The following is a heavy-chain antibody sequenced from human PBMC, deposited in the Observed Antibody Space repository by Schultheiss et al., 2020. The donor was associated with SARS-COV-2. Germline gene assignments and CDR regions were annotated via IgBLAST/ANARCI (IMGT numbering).Heavy chain of an antibody. CDR2: IYTSGST. V-gene: IGHV4-59*10. CDR3: ATGAIGNSGWSVPYYFYGMDV. Sequence: SETLSLTCAVYGGSFSGYYWSWIRQPAGKGLEWIGRIYTSGSTNYNPSLKSRVTMSVDTSKNQFSLKLRSVTTADTAVYYCATGAIGNSGWSVPYYFYGMDVWGQGTTVTVSS. CDR1: GGSFSGYY. D-gene: IGHD6-19*01. J-gene: IGHJ6*02.